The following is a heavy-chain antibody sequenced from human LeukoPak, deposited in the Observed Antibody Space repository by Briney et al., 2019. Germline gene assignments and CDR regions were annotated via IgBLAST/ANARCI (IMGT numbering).Heavy chain of an antibody. CDR3: ALALHY. J-gene: IGHJ4*02. CDR1: GFTFSNYL. Sequence: PGGSLRLSCVASGFTFSNYLMNWVRQAPGKGLEWVSGISHSGSSIYYADSVKGRFTISRDNSKNTLYLQMDRLRVEDTAVYYCALALHYWGQGTLVTVSS. V-gene: IGHV3-23*01. CDR2: ISHSGSSI.